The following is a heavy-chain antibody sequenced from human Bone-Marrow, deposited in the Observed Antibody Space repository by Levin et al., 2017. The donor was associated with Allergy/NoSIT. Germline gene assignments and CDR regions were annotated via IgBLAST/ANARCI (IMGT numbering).Heavy chain of an antibody. CDR3: ARGGDIVLVPAAQPFDY. Sequence: ASVKVSCKASGYTFTSYDINWVRQATGQGLEWMGWMNPNSGNTGYAQKFQGRVTMTRNTSISTAYMELSSLRSEDTAVYYCARGGDIVLVPAAQPFDYWGQGTLVTVSS. J-gene: IGHJ4*02. V-gene: IGHV1-8*01. CDR1: GYTFTSYD. D-gene: IGHD2-2*01. CDR2: MNPNSGNT.